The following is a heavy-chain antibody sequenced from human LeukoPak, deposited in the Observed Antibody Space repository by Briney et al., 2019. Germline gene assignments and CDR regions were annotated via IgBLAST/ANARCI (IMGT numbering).Heavy chain of an antibody. CDR3: ARVSTGGYSSSAY. CDR2: INPSGSTT. J-gene: IGHJ4*02. CDR1: GYTFTSYF. V-gene: IGHV1-46*01. D-gene: IGHD6-6*01. Sequence: GASVKVSCKASGYTFTSYFMHWVRQAPGQGLEWLGMINPSGSTTTYAQKFQGRVTMTRDTSTSTVYMELSRLRSDDTAVYYCARVSTGGYSSSAYWGQGTLVTVSS.